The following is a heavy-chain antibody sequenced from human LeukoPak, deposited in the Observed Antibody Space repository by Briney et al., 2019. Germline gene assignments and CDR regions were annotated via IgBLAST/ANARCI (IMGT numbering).Heavy chain of an antibody. CDR1: GYTFTSYG. CDR2: ISAYNGNT. Sequence: ASVKVSCKASGYTFTSYGISWVRQAPGQGLEWMGWISAYNGNTNYAQKLQGRVTMTKDTSTSTASMEMRSLRSDDTGVYYSARYPHRNYYDSSGPRTPLDYWGKGTLVTVSS. D-gene: IGHD3-22*01. CDR3: ARYPHRNYYDSSGPRTPLDY. J-gene: IGHJ4*02. V-gene: IGHV1-18*01.